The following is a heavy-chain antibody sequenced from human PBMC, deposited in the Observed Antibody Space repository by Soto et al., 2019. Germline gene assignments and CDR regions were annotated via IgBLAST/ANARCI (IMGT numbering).Heavy chain of an antibody. CDR2: ISSSSSYI. Sequence: EVQLVESGGGLVKPGWSLRLSCAASGCTFSSYSMNWVRQAPGKGLEWVSAISSSSSYIYYADSVKGRFTISRDNAKNSLYLQMNSLRAEDTAVYYCAKGRVPAAIGGDYYGMDVWGQGTTVTVSS. CDR1: GCTFSSYS. D-gene: IGHD2-2*02. V-gene: IGHV3-21*01. J-gene: IGHJ6*02. CDR3: AKGRVPAAIGGDYYGMDV.